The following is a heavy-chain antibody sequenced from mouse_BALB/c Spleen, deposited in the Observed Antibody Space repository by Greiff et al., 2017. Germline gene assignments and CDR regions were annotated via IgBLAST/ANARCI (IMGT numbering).Heavy chain of an antibody. Sequence: EVQVVESGGGLVQPGGSRKLSCAASGFTFSSFGMHWVRQAPEKGLEWVAYISSGSSTIYYADTVKGRFTISRDNPKNTLFLQMTSLRSEDTAMYYCARGDDGYYGYFDYWGQGTTLTVSS. CDR1: GFTFSSFG. D-gene: IGHD2-3*01. V-gene: IGHV5-17*02. CDR3: ARGDDGYYGYFDY. J-gene: IGHJ2*01. CDR2: ISSGSSTI.